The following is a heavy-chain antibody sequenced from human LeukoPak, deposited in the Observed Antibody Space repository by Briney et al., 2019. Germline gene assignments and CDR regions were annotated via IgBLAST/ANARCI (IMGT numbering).Heavy chain of an antibody. J-gene: IGHJ4*02. CDR3: ATSRRAGNHYFDY. Sequence: PGGALRLFCVPSGFIFSSYAVLWVRDARGRGLEWVSNNSDYTYHTHSVHRGLTIHRDTSQNTLFLQMDSLRDADTAIYYCATSRRAGNHYFDYWGQGTLVTVSS. D-gene: IGHD6-19*01. CDR2: NSDYT. CDR1: GFIFSSYA. V-gene: IGHV3-23*01.